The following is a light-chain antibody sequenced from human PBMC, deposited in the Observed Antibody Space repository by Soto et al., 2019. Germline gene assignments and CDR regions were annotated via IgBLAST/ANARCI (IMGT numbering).Light chain of an antibody. Sequence: IQMTQSPSTLSASVGDRVTITCRASQSISNWLAWYQQKPGKAPKLLIYKASSLESGVPSRFNGSGSGTEFTLTISSLQPDDFATYYCQQYSTYPWTFGQGTKVEIK. V-gene: IGKV1-5*03. CDR3: QQYSTYPWT. CDR1: QSISNW. J-gene: IGKJ1*01. CDR2: KAS.